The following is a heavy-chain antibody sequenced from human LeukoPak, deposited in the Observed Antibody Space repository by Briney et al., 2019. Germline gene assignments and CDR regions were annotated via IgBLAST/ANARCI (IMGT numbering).Heavy chain of an antibody. V-gene: IGHV4-59*01. CDR2: IYYSGST. J-gene: IGHJ2*01. CDR3: ARPSGDPDWYFDL. CDR1: GGSISSYY. D-gene: IGHD7-27*01. Sequence: SETLSLTCTVSGGSISSYYWSWIRQPPGGGLEWIGYIYYSGSTNYNPSLKSRVTISVDTSKNQFSLKLSSVTAADTAVYYCARPSGDPDWYFDLWGRGTLVTVSS.